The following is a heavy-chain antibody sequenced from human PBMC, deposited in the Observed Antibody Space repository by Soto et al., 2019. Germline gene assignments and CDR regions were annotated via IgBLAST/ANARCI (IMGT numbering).Heavy chain of an antibody. CDR1: GGSISSGGYS. CDR3: TRGMTTVTTLDY. D-gene: IGHD4-17*01. CDR2: IYHSGTT. V-gene: IGHV4-30-2*01. Sequence: QLQLQESGSGLVKPSQTLSLTCAVSGGSISSGGYSWSWIRQPPGKGLEWIGYIYHSGTTYYNPSPRSRVTISVDRSKMQFSLKLSSVTAADTAVYYCTRGMTTVTTLDYWGQGTLVTVSS. J-gene: IGHJ4*02.